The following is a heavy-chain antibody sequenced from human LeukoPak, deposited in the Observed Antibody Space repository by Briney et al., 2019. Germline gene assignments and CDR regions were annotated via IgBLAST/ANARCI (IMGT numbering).Heavy chain of an antibody. J-gene: IGHJ4*02. CDR3: ARTSGYGSSWHSY. V-gene: IGHV1-18*01. Sequence: ASVKVSCKAFGYTLTDYGISWVRQAPGQGREWIGWMGWISADNGNTKHAQKLQGRVTMTTDTANNTVYMELRSLKSDDTAMYYCARTSGYGSSWHSYWGQGTLVTVSS. CDR1: GYTLTDYG. D-gene: IGHD6-13*01. CDR2: ISADNGNT.